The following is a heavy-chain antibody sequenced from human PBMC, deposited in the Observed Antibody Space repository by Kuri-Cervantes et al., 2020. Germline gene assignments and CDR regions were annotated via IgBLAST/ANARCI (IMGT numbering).Heavy chain of an antibody. V-gene: IGHV3-13*01. D-gene: IGHD5-18*01. CDR1: GFSFIYYD. CDR3: ARGYHEGAFDI. CDR2: ITTNGDT. J-gene: IGHJ3*02. Sequence: GESLKISCAASGFSFIYYDMHWVRQTAGRGLEWLSRITTNGDTYYVDSVMGRFTISRDNAKASLFLEMKSLRPGDTAVYFCARGYHEGAFDIWGQGTMVTVSS.